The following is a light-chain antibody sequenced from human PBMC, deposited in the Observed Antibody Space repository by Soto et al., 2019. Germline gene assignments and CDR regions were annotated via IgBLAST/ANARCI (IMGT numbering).Light chain of an antibody. Sequence: QSALTQPASVSGSPGQSLSISCTGSSSDIGSYDYVSWYQQHPGKAPKLIIFDVSNRPSGVSNRFSGSKSGNTASLTISGLQAEDEAAYFCTSYSVSTIIVIFGGGTKLTVL. CDR1: SSDIGSYDY. J-gene: IGLJ2*01. CDR2: DVS. CDR3: TSYSVSTIIVI. V-gene: IGLV2-14*03.